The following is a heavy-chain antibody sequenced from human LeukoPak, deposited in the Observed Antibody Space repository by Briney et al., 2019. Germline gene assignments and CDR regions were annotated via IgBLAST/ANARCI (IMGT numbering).Heavy chain of an antibody. Sequence: PSETLSLTCTVSGGSISSSSYYWGWIRQPPGKGLEWIGSIYYSGSTYYNPSLKSRVTISVDRSKNQFSLKLSSVTAADTAVYYCARGGSRYSSSALINWNDGILVRSFDIWGQGTMVTVSS. CDR1: GGSISSSSYY. CDR2: IYYSGST. J-gene: IGHJ3*02. D-gene: IGHD1-20*01. CDR3: ARGGSRYSSSALINWNDGILVRSFDI. V-gene: IGHV4-39*07.